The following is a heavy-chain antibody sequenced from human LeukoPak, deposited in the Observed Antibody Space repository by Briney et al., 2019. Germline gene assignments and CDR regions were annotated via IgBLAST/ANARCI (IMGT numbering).Heavy chain of an antibody. CDR1: GITVNTNY. CDR3: ARDRAWNYFDY. V-gene: IGHV3-30*03. CDR2: ISNDGSRK. Sequence: GGSLRLSCAASGITVNTNYMSWVRQAPGKGLEWVAIISNDGSRKYYAHSVEGRFTISRDNSKNTLYLQMDSLRAEDTAVYYCARDRAWNYFDYWGQGTLVTVSS. D-gene: IGHD3-3*01. J-gene: IGHJ4*02.